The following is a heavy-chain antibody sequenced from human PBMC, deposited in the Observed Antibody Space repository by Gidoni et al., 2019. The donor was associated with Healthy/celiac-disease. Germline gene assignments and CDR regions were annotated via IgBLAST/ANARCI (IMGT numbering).Heavy chain of an antibody. V-gene: IGHV1-69*01. D-gene: IGHD4-17*01. CDR1: GGTFRRSA. CDR3: ASSRVTTGYYYYYMDV. Sequence: QVQLVQSGAEVKKPASSVKVSCKASGGTFRRSAISWVRQAPGQGLEWMGGSIPIFGTANYAQKFQCRFTITADESTSTAYRELSSLRSEDTAVYYCASSRVTTGYYYYYMDVWGKGTTVTVSS. CDR2: SIPIFGTA. J-gene: IGHJ6*03.